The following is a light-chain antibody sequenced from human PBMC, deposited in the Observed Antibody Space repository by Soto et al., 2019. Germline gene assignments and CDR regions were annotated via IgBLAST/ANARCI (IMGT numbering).Light chain of an antibody. CDR3: EQYDNLPPALT. Sequence: DIQMTQSPSSLSASVGDRVTITCQASQDISNYLNWYQQKPGKAPKLLIYDASNLETGVTSRFSGGRSRTDFTFTISSVQPEDIATYYCEQYDNLPPALTFGGGTMVEIK. V-gene: IGKV1-33*01. J-gene: IGKJ4*01. CDR2: DAS. CDR1: QDISNY.